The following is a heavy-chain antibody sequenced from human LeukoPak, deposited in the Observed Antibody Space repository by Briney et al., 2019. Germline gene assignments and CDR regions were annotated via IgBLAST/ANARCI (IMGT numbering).Heavy chain of an antibody. CDR3: AREGTTVTHFDY. J-gene: IGHJ4*02. Sequence: PSETLSPTCTATGGSISSYYWSWIRQPPGKGLEWIGYIYYSGSTNYNPSLKSRVTISVDTSKNQFSLKLSSVTAADTAVYYCAREGTTVTHFDYWGQGTLVTVSS. CDR1: GGSISSYY. D-gene: IGHD4-17*01. V-gene: IGHV4-59*01. CDR2: IYYSGST.